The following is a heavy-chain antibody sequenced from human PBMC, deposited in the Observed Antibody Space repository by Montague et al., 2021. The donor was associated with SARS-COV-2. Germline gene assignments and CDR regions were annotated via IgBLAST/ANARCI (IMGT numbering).Heavy chain of an antibody. D-gene: IGHD1-14*01. V-gene: IGHV3-23*01. Sequence: SLRLSCAASGFIFTNYGMNWVRRAPGKGLESVAGISGFGGGTYYSDSVKGRFTISRATSNSTLFLQMDVLRAEDTAIYYCAKSFSGTRNWFDIWGQGTLVTVSS. CDR1: GFIFTNYG. CDR2: ISGFGGGT. CDR3: AKSFSGTRNWFDI. J-gene: IGHJ5*02.